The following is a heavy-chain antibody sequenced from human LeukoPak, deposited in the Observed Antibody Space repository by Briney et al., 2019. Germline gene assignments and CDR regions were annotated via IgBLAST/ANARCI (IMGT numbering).Heavy chain of an antibody. CDR2: IRSSDSTT. Sequence: GGSLRLSCAASGFSFSRYGMKWVRQAPGKGLEWLSYIRSSDSTTYYADSVKGRFTISRDNGKNSLYLHMNSLRGEDTAVYYCAVNVPPDYWGQGTLVTVSS. V-gene: IGHV3-48*04. CDR3: AVNVPPDY. J-gene: IGHJ4*02. D-gene: IGHD2-2*01. CDR1: GFSFSRYG.